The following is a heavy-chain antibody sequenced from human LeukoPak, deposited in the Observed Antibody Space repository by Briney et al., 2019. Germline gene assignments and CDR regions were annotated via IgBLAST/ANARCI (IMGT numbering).Heavy chain of an antibody. CDR1: GGSFTRDF. J-gene: IGHJ4*02. V-gene: IGHV4-59*04. D-gene: IGHD4-11*01. CDR3: AMDANFNYGLDY. Sequence: PSETLSLTCTVSGGSFTRDFWGWVRQPPGKGLEWIGHVFHSGSAYYNPSLESRATLSVDLSKNQFSLKLTAVTAADTAVYYCAMDANFNYGLDYWGQGILVTVSS. CDR2: VFHSGSA.